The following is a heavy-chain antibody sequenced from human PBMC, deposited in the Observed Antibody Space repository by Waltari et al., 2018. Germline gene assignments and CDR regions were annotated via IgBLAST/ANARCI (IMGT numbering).Heavy chain of an antibody. CDR1: GFSLSTARMG. CDR3: ARIDNERGYSGGGAFDI. Sequence: QVTLKESGPVLVKPTETLTLTCTVSGFSLSTARMGVSWIRQPPGKALEWLAHIFSNDEKSYSTSLKSRLTISKDTSKSQVVLTMTNMDPVDTATYYCARIDNERGYSGGGAFDIWGQGTMVTVSS. V-gene: IGHV2-26*01. J-gene: IGHJ3*02. CDR2: IFSNDEK. D-gene: IGHD5-12*01.